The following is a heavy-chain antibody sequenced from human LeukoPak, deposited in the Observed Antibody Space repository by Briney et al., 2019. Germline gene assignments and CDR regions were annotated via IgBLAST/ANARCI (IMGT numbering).Heavy chain of an antibody. J-gene: IGHJ6*02. CDR3: AREGDTAKYYGMDV. CDR1: GFIFDHFG. CDR2: INWDSTST. V-gene: IGHV3-20*04. D-gene: IGHD5-18*01. Sequence: GGSLRLSCATSGFIFDHFGMNWVRQVPGKGLEWVSGINWDSTSTNYVDSVRGRFTISRDNAKNSLYLQMNSLRAEDTAVYYCAREGDTAKYYGMDVWGQGTTVTVSS.